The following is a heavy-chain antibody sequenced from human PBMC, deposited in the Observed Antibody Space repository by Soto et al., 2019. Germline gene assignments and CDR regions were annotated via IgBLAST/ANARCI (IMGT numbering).Heavy chain of an antibody. D-gene: IGHD6-6*01. CDR1: GGTFSSYA. Sequence: ASVKVSCKASGGTFSSYAISWVRQAPGQGLEWMGGIIPIFGTANYAQKFQGRVTITADESTGTAYLELSSLRSEDTAVYYCASDPYSVAARPHYYYYGMDVWGQGTTVTVSS. CDR3: ASDPYSVAARPHYYYYGMDV. J-gene: IGHJ6*02. CDR2: IIPIFGTA. V-gene: IGHV1-69*13.